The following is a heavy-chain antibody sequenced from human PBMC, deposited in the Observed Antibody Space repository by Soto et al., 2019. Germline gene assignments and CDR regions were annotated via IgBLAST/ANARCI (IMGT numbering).Heavy chain of an antibody. Sequence: EVQLVESGGGLIQPGGSLRLSCAASGFTFSSNDMNWVRQAPGKGLEWVSLIYSSGSTYYADSVKGRFTISRDNSKNTLHLQMSSLRAEDTAVYYCATRPLLPGAPWGQGTMVTVSS. CDR3: ATRPLLPGAP. CDR2: IYSSGST. V-gene: IGHV3-53*01. CDR1: GFTFSSND. J-gene: IGHJ3*01. D-gene: IGHD3-22*01.